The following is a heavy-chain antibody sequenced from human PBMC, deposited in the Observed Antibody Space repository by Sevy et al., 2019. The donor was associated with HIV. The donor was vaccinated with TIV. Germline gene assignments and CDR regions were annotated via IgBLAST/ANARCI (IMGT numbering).Heavy chain of an antibody. J-gene: IGHJ4*02. CDR3: AKDVSDGYNYFLDF. D-gene: IGHD5-12*01. Sequence: GGSLRLSCAASGFTFRSYGMHWVRQAPGKGLEWVAVISNDGGNKYYADSVKGRFTISRDNSKNTVYLKMNSLRAEDTAVYYCAKDVSDGYNYFLDFWGQGALVTVSS. CDR1: GFTFRSYG. V-gene: IGHV3-30*18. CDR2: ISNDGGNK.